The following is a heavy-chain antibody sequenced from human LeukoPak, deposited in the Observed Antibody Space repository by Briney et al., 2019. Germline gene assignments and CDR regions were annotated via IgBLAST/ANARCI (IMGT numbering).Heavy chain of an antibody. Sequence: GGTLRLSCAASGFTLSSYAMSWVRQAPGKGLEWVSAISDSGNTYHADSVKGRFTISRDSSKNTLFLQMNRLRPEDAAVYYCAKAPVTTCRGAYCYPFDYWGQGTLVTVSS. V-gene: IGHV3-23*01. CDR1: GFTLSSYA. CDR3: AKAPVTTCRGAYCYPFDY. J-gene: IGHJ4*02. D-gene: IGHD2-21*01. CDR2: ISDSGNT.